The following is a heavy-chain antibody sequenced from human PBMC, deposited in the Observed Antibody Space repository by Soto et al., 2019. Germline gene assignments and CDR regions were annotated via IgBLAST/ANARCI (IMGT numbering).Heavy chain of an antibody. Sequence: ASVKVSCKASGYTFTGYYMHWVRQAPGQGLEWMGWINPNSGGTNYAQKFQGWVTMTRDTSISTAYMELSRLRSDDTAVYYCARDQVRYFDWFRHMAGYYYGMDVWGQGTTVTVSS. CDR3: ARDQVRYFDWFRHMAGYYYGMDV. CDR1: GYTFTGYY. V-gene: IGHV1-2*04. CDR2: INPNSGGT. D-gene: IGHD3-9*01. J-gene: IGHJ6*02.